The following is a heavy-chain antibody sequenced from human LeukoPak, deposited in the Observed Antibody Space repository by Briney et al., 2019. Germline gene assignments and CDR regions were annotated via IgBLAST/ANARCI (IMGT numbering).Heavy chain of an antibody. CDR1: GHTFSSYW. D-gene: IGHD2-8*01. CDR2: IYPDDSDT. J-gene: IGHJ6*03. V-gene: IGHV5-51*01. CDR3: ARLAYCSNDVCYSNYYYSMDV. Sequence: GESLKISCKGSGHTFSSYWIGWVRQMPGKGLEWMGIIYPDDSDTRYSPSLQGQVTISADKSISTAYLQWSSLKASDTAMYYCARLAYCSNDVCYSNYYYSMDVWGKGTTVTVSS.